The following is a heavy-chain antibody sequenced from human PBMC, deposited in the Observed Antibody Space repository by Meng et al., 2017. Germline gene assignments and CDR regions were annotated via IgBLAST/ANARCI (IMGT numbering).Heavy chain of an antibody. CDR3: ARQTVEMATTEPLFDY. CDR2: IYYSGST. D-gene: IGHD5-24*01. J-gene: IGHJ4*02. V-gene: IGHV4-59*01. CDR1: GGSISSYY. Sequence: SETLSLTCTVSGGSISSYYWSWIRQPPGKGLEWIGYIYYSGSTNYNPTLKSRVTISVDTSKNQFSLKLSSVTAADTAVYYCARQTVEMATTEPLFDYWGQGTLVTVSS.